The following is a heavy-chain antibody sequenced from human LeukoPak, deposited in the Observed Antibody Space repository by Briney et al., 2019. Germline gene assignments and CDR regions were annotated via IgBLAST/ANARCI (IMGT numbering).Heavy chain of an antibody. CDR2: ISAYNGNT. V-gene: IGHV1-18*01. CDR1: GYTFTSYG. J-gene: IGHJ4*02. CDR3: ARVPLSIRQLALFDY. D-gene: IGHD6-13*01. Sequence: GASVKVSCKASGYTFTSYGIIWVRQAPGQGLEWMGWISAYNGNTNYAQKLQGRVTMTTDTSTSTAYMELRSLRSDDTAVYYCARVPLSIRQLALFDYWGQGTLVTVSS.